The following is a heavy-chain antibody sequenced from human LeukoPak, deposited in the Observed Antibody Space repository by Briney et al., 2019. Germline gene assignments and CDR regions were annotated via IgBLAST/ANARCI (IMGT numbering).Heavy chain of an antibody. V-gene: IGHV1-2*02. Sequence: ASVKVSCKVSGYTLTELSMHWVRQAPGRGLEWMGWINPDSGGTNYAQKFQGRITITRDTSISTAYMELSGLRSDDTAVYYCARAYFGYVSGSTFDYWGQGTLVTVSS. CDR1: GYTLTELS. CDR2: INPDSGGT. CDR3: ARAYFGYVSGSTFDY. J-gene: IGHJ4*02. D-gene: IGHD3-10*01.